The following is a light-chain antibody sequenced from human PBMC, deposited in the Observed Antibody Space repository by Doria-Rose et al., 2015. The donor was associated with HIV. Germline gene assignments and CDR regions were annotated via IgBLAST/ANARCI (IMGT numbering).Light chain of an antibody. Sequence: QPSLPQPASVSGSPGQSITISCTGTSNDVGSYNLVSWYQQHPGKAPKLMIYEVNKRPSGVSYRFSGSKSGNTASLTISGLQAEDEADYYCCSYAGTPLVFGSGTKVACL. V-gene: IGLV2-23*02. CDR1: SNDVGSYNL. CDR2: EVN. CDR3: CSYAGTPLV. J-gene: IGLJ1*01.